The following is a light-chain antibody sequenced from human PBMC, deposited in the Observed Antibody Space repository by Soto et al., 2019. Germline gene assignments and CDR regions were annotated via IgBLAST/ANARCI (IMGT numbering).Light chain of an antibody. CDR3: QKYNSWPYT. CDR1: QSVSSN. J-gene: IGKJ2*01. CDR2: GAS. V-gene: IGKV3-15*01. Sequence: EIVMTQSPATLSVSPGERATLSCRARQSVSSNLGWYQQKPGQSPRLLIYGASTRATGIPARFTGSGSGTEFTLTIGSLQSEDFAVYYCQKYNSWPYTFGQGTKLEIK.